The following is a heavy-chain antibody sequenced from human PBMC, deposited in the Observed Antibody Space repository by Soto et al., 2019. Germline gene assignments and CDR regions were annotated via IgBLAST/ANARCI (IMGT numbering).Heavy chain of an antibody. D-gene: IGHD2-21*02. CDR3: ARGGVVTAIIENWFDP. J-gene: IGHJ5*02. CDR1: GGSISSGGYY. Sequence: PSETLSLTCTVSGGSISSGGYYWSWIRQHPGKGLEWIGYIYYSGSTYYNPSLKSRGTISVDTSKNQFSLKLSSVTAAYTAVYYCARGGVVTAIIENWFDPWGQGTLVTVSS. CDR2: IYYSGST. V-gene: IGHV4-31*03.